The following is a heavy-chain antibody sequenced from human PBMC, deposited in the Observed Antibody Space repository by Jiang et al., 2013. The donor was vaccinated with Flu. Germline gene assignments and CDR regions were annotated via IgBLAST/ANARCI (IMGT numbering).Heavy chain of an antibody. CDR3: ARDAAHNSWSLRFDY. J-gene: IGHJ4*02. Sequence: VQLVESGGGLVQPGGSLRLSCAVSGFTFSNYWMSWVRQAPGKGLEWVANIMQDGSQKYYVDSVKGRFTISRDNAKNSLYLQMDSLRADDTAVYYCARDAAHNSWSLRFDYWGQGTLVTVSS. CDR2: IMQDGSQK. D-gene: IGHD1-14*01. CDR1: GFTFSNYW. V-gene: IGHV3-7*01.